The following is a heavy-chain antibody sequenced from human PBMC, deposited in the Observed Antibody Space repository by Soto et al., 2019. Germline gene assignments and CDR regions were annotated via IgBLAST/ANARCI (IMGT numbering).Heavy chain of an antibody. CDR2: MYSGGNT. D-gene: IGHD3-22*01. V-gene: IGHV4-39*01. J-gene: IGHJ5*02. CDR3: ARQPYDSTGYYYGA. Sequence: QLQLQESGPGLVKPSETLSLTCTVSGGSFSSSTYYWGWIRQPPGKGLEWIGSMYSGGNTYYNPSLKDRVTVSVDTSKNPFSLKTDSVTAEDTAMYYCARQPYDSTGYYYGAWGQGTLVTVSS. CDR1: GGSFSSSTYY.